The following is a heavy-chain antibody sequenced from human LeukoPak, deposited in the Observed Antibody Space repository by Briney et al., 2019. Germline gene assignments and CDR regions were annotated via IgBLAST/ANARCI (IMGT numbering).Heavy chain of an antibody. J-gene: IGHJ4*02. CDR1: GFTFSAHW. CDR3: ARGAPDY. V-gene: IGHV3-7*04. Sequence: GGSLRLSCAASGFTFSAHWMTWVRQAPGKGLEWVANIKQDGSEKYYVDSMKGRFTISRDNAKNSLYLQMNSLRAEDTAVYYCARGAPDYWGQGTLVSVSS. CDR2: IKQDGSEK.